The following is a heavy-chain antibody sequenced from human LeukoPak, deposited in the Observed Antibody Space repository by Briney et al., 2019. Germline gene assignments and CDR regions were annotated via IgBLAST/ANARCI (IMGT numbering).Heavy chain of an antibody. Sequence: PGGSLRLSCAASGFTFSSYAMHWVRQAPGKGLEWVAVISYDGSNKYYADSVKGRFTISRDNSKNTLYLQMNSLRAEDTAVYYCARVASPGIAAATDYWGQGTLVTVSS. V-gene: IGHV3-30-3*01. CDR2: ISYDGSNK. D-gene: IGHD6-13*01. CDR3: ARVASPGIAAATDY. CDR1: GFTFSSYA. J-gene: IGHJ4*02.